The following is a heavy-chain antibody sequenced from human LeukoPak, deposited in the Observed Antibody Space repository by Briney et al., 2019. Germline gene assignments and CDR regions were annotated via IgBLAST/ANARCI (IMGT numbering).Heavy chain of an antibody. Sequence: PGGSLRLPCAASGFTFSSYWMSWVRQAPGKGLEWVANIKQDGSEKYYVDSVKGRFTISRDNAKNSLYLQMNSLRAEDTAVYYCARDKAVAGYYYYYYMDVWGKGTTVTVSS. J-gene: IGHJ6*03. CDR1: GFTFSSYW. D-gene: IGHD6-19*01. CDR2: IKQDGSEK. CDR3: ARDKAVAGYYYYYYMDV. V-gene: IGHV3-7*01.